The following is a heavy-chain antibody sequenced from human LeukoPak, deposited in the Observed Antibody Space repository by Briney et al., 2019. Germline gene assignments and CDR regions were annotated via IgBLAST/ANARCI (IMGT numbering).Heavy chain of an antibody. CDR1: GFTFSSYA. CDR3: ARGGTVAGLSRDDAFDI. CDR2: ISGSGGST. Sequence: PGGSLRLSCAASGFTFSSYAMSWVRQAPGKGLEWVSAISGSGGSTYYADSVKGRFTISRDNSKNTLYLQMNSLRAGVTAVYYCARGGTVAGLSRDDAFDIWGQGTMVTVSS. J-gene: IGHJ3*02. D-gene: IGHD6-19*01. V-gene: IGHV3-23*01.